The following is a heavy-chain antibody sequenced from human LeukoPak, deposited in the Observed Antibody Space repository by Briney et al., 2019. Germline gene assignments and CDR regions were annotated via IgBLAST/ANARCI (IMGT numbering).Heavy chain of an antibody. CDR1: GYRFTAYW. V-gene: IGHV5-51*01. CDR3: ARSWGEYCGGDCYSSFDY. Sequence: PGESLKISCKGSGYRFTAYWIGWVRQMPGKGLEWMGIIYPGDSDTRYNPSFQGQVTISADKSISTAYLQWSSLKASDTAMYYCARSWGEYCGGDCYSSFDYWGQGTLVTVSS. CDR2: IYPGDSDT. D-gene: IGHD2-21*01. J-gene: IGHJ4*02.